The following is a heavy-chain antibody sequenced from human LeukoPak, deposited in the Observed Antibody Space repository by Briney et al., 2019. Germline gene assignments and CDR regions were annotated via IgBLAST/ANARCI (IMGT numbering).Heavy chain of an antibody. CDR1: GYTFTGYY. D-gene: IGHD5-18*01. V-gene: IGHV1-2*02. Sequence: ASVKVSCKASGYTFTGYYMHWVRQAPGQGLEWMGWINPNSGGTNYAQKFQGRVTMTRDTSISTAYMELSRLRSDDTAVYYCARKARYSYANYYYYYYMDVWGKGTTVTISS. J-gene: IGHJ6*03. CDR3: ARKARYSYANYYYYYYMDV. CDR2: INPNSGGT.